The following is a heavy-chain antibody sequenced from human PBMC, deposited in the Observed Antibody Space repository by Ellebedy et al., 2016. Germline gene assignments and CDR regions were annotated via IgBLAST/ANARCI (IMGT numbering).Heavy chain of an antibody. J-gene: IGHJ3*02. D-gene: IGHD6-19*01. CDR2: INHSGST. V-gene: IGHV4-34*01. Sequence: SETLSLTXAVYGGSFSDYYWSWIRQSPGKGLEWIGEINHSGSTKYNPSLKSRVTMSVDTSKIQFSLRLSSVTAADTAVYYCARGRRQWLVTIWGQGTMVTVSS. CDR3: ARGRRQWLVTI. CDR1: GGSFSDYY.